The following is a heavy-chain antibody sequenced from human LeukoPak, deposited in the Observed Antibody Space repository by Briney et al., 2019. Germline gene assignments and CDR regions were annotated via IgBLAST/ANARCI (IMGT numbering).Heavy chain of an antibody. Sequence: AETLSLTCTVSGGSISSYYWSWIRQPPGKGLEWIGYIYYSGSTNYNPSLKSRVTISVDTSKNQFSLKLSSVTAADTAVYYCARAGRGYSGYDSWFDPWGQGTLVTVSS. V-gene: IGHV4-59*08. D-gene: IGHD5-12*01. J-gene: IGHJ5*02. CDR1: GGSISSYY. CDR3: ARAGRGYSGYDSWFDP. CDR2: IYYSGST.